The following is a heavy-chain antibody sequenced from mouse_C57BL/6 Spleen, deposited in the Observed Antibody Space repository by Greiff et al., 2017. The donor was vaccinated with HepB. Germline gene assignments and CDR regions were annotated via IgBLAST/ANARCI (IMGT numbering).Heavy chain of an antibody. J-gene: IGHJ2*01. CDR1: GFTFSSYA. CDR3: ARDETAQVYFDY. Sequence: EVQGVESGGGLVKPGGSLKLSCAASGFTFSSYAMSWVRQTPEKRLEWVATISDGGSYTYYPDNVKGRFTISRDNAKNNLYLQMSHLKSEDTAMYYCARDETAQVYFDYWGQGTTLTVSS. V-gene: IGHV5-4*01. CDR2: ISDGGSYT. D-gene: IGHD3-2*02.